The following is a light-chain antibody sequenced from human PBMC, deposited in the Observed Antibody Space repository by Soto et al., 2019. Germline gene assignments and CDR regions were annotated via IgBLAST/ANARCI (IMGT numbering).Light chain of an antibody. Sequence: QSALTQPASVSGSPGQSIAISCTGTGSDIGGYNYVSWYQQHPGKAPKFIIYDVTNRPSGVSARFSGSKSGNTASLTISGLQTEYEADYYCSSYSISTTRVVFGGGTKLTVL. CDR2: DVT. V-gene: IGLV2-14*03. J-gene: IGLJ2*01. CDR1: GSDIGGYNY. CDR3: SSYSISTTRVV.